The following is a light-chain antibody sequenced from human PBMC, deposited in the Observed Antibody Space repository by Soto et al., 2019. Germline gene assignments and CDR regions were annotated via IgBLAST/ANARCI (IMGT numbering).Light chain of an antibody. CDR3: QQYHNWPRT. Sequence: EIVMTQSPATLSVFPGERATLSCRASQSVNGNLAWYQQRRGQAPRLLIYDASTRATGIPARFSGSGSGTEFALTISSLQSEDFAIYYCQQYHNWPRTFGQGTKVEIK. J-gene: IGKJ1*01. CDR2: DAS. V-gene: IGKV3-15*01. CDR1: QSVNGN.